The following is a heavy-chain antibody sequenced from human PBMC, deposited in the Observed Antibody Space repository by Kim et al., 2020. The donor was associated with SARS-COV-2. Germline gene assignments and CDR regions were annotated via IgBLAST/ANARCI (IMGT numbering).Heavy chain of an antibody. V-gene: IGHV3-33*01. J-gene: IGHJ4*02. D-gene: IGHD6-13*01. Sequence: GGSLRLSCAASGFTFSSCGMHWVRQAPGKGLEWVAVIWSDGSNKFYSDSVKGRFSISRDNAKNTLYLQMNSLRVEDTAVYYCVRDTTPAAAGPSDFWGLGTRVSVSA. CDR1: GFTFSSCG. CDR2: IWSDGSNK. CDR3: VRDTTPAAAGPSDF.